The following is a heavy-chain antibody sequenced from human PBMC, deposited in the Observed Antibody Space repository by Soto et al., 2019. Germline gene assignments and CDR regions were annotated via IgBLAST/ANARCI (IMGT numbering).Heavy chain of an antibody. D-gene: IGHD5-18*01. Sequence: QITLKESGPTLVKPTQTLTLTCTFSGFSLSTSGVGVGWIRQPPGKALEWLGIIYWDDDKRYSPSLKSRVTITKDTFKNQPVLTMTNMDPVDTATYYCAHLPWKQLWPRAPVVYWGQGTPVTVSS. CDR1: GFSLSTSGVG. V-gene: IGHV2-5*02. J-gene: IGHJ4*02. CDR2: IYWDDDK. CDR3: AHLPWKQLWPRAPVVY.